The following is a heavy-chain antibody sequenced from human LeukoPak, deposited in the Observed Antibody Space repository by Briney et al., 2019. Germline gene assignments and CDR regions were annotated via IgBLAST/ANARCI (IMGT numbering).Heavy chain of an antibody. J-gene: IGHJ5*02. D-gene: IGHD3-10*01. V-gene: IGHV4-59*01. Sequence: PSETLSLTCTVSGGSLSRYYWSLIRQPPGKGLEWIGYISYSGSTNYNPSLKSRVTISVDTSKNQFSLRLSSVTAADMAVYYCARAGGNWFDPWGQGTLVTVSS. CDR2: ISYSGST. CDR3: ARAGGNWFDP. CDR1: GGSLSRYY.